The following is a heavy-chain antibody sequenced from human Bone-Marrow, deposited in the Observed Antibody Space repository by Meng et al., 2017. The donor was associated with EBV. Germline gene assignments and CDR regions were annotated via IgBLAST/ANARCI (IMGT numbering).Heavy chain of an antibody. D-gene: IGHD3-3*01. J-gene: IGHJ4*02. CDR1: XDPISSVCY. V-gene: IGHV4-39*01. CDR3: ARQVRGNDFWSGYYTDYYFDY. CDR2: VHYTGST. Sequence: QLQLRESGPGQVKPSXXXXLTXXGXXDPISSVCYWGWIRQAPGGGLEWNGSVHYTGSTYYSPSLKSRVTVSVDTFKNQFSLKLSSVTAADTAVYYCARQVRGNDFWSGYYTDYYFDYWGQGTLVTVSS.